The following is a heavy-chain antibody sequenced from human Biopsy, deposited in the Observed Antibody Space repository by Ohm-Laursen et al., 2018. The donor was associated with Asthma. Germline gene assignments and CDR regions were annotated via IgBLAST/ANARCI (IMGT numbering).Heavy chain of an antibody. J-gene: IGHJ3*02. Sequence: LRLSCAASGFAFRDFNINWVRQAPGKGLQWIASINSAGSYIYYADSVKGRFTISRDNAKNSLFLQMNNLRAEDTAVYYCVRSGTKWELYDAFDIWGQGTLVIVSS. CDR2: INSAGSYI. CDR3: VRSGTKWELYDAFDI. D-gene: IGHD1/OR15-1a*01. CDR1: GFAFRDFN. V-gene: IGHV3-21*01.